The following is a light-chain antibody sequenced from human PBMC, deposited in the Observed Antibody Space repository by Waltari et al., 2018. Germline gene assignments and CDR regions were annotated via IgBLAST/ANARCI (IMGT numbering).Light chain of an antibody. CDR1: QSVSYSSTNNNY. Sequence: DIVMTQSPDSLAVSLGERATINCKSSQSVSYSSTNNNYLAWYQQKPGQPPKLLIYWASTRESGVPDRFSGSGSGTDFTLTISSLQAEDVAVYYCQQYYSTPHTFGPGTKVDIK. V-gene: IGKV4-1*01. CDR3: QQYYSTPHT. CDR2: WAS. J-gene: IGKJ3*01.